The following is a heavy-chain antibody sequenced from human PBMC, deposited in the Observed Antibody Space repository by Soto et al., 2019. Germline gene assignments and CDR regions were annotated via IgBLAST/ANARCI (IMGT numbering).Heavy chain of an antibody. V-gene: IGHV4-39*02. Sequence: SETLSLTCSVSGGSIGSSSYYFGWIRQPPGKGLEWIGSLYYTGTTYYNSSLKSRVTISADKSQNQFSLRLSSVTAADTAVYYCVKEMGPCCDWSHYFDFWGRGTQVTVSS. CDR3: VKEMGPCCDWSHYFDF. CDR1: GGSIGSSSYY. CDR2: LYYTGTT. J-gene: IGHJ4*01. D-gene: IGHD3-9*01.